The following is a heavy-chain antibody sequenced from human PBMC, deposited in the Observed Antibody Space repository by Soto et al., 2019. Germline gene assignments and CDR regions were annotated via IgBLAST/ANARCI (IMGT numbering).Heavy chain of an antibody. CDR2: IKSKTDGGTT. Sequence: EVQLVESGGVLVKPGGSRRLSCAASGFTFSNAWMNLVSQAPGTGLEWVGRIKSKTDGGTTEYAAPVKGRFTISRDDAKNTLYLQMNSLNNEDSVLYYWTTELVWNYYFDYWGQGTLVTVSS. V-gene: IGHV3-15*07. CDR1: GFTFSNAW. CDR3: TTELVWNYYFDY. D-gene: IGHD1-7*01. J-gene: IGHJ4*02.